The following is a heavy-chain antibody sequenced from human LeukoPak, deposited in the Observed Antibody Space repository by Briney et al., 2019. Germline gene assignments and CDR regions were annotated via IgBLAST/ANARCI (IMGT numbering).Heavy chain of an antibody. Sequence: RPGGSLRLSCAASGFTFSSYAMNWVRQAPGKGLEWVSGISNSGGSTYYADSVKGRFTISRDNSKNTLYLQMNSLRAEDTAVYYCAKEISSSFDYWGQGTLVTVSS. CDR2: ISNSGGST. CDR1: GFTFSSYA. D-gene: IGHD6-6*01. V-gene: IGHV3-23*01. CDR3: AKEISSSFDY. J-gene: IGHJ4*02.